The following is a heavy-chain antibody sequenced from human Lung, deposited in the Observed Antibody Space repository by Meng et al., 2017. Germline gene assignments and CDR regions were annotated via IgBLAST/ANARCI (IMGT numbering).Heavy chain of an antibody. CDR3: ARFDISSSGRGDY. D-gene: IGHD1-26*01. CDR1: CGSITSSTW. V-gene: IGHV4-4*02. CDR2: IFHSGST. J-gene: IGHJ4*02. Sequence: VQRQESAPGLVQPSGSLSLSCAVSCGSITSSTWWSWVRQTPGKGLEWFGEIFHSGSTNYNPPLESRVTISVDKSKNQFSLKVYSVTAADTATYYCARFDISSSGRGDYWGQGILVTVSS.